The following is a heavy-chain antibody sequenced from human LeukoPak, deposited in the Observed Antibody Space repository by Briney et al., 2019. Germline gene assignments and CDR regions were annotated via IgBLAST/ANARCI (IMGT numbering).Heavy chain of an antibody. J-gene: IGHJ4*02. V-gene: IGHV1-2*02. CDR2: INPNSGGT. CDR1: GYTFTGYY. D-gene: IGHD6-13*01. Sequence: ASVKVSCKASGYTFTGYYMHWVRQAPGQGLEWMGWINPNSGGTNYAQKFQGRVTMTRDTSISTAYMELSRLRSDDTAVYYCARWPRIAAAGDFDYWGQGTLVTVSS. CDR3: ARWPRIAAAGDFDY.